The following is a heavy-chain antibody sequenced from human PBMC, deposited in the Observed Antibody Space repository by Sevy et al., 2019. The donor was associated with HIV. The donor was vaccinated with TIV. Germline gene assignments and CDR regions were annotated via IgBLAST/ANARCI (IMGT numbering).Heavy chain of an antibody. CDR1: GFTFSSYA. CDR2: ISGSGGSGDKT. V-gene: IGHV3-23*01. CDR3: ARKYDSSCYFDH. D-gene: IGHD3-22*01. J-gene: IGHJ5*02. Sequence: GGSLRLSCAASGFTFSSYAMNWVRQAPGKGLEWVSGISGSGGSGDKTNYADSVKGRFTISRDDSKNSLYLQLNSLRAEDTAIYYCARKYDSSCYFDHWGQGTLVTVSS.